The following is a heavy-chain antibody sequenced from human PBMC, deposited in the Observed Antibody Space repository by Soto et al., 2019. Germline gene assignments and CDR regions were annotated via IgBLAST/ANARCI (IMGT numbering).Heavy chain of an antibody. D-gene: IGHD2-2*01. CDR2: IYYSGST. CDR3: ARDILGYCSSTSCPPYYYYGMDV. CDR1: GGSISSGGDC. V-gene: IGHV4-31*03. J-gene: IGHJ6*02. Sequence: SETLSLTCTVSGGSISSGGDCWSWISQHPGKGLEWIGYIYYSGSTYYNPSLKSRVTISVDTSKNQFSLKLSSVTAADTAVYYCARDILGYCSSTSCPPYYYYGMDVWGQGTTVTVS.